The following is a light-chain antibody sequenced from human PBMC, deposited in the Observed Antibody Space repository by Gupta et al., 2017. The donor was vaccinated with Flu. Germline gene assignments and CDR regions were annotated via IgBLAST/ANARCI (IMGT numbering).Light chain of an antibody. J-gene: IGLJ3*02. CDR3: QVWDTTTDHPGV. CDR2: DDS. V-gene: IGLV3-21*02. Sequence: GSNLGTKSVHWYQHRPGRAPVLVVHDDSDRPSGTPERFSGSKFGNTATLIISRVETGDEADYYCQVWDTTTDHPGVFGGGTKLTVL. CDR1: NLGTKS.